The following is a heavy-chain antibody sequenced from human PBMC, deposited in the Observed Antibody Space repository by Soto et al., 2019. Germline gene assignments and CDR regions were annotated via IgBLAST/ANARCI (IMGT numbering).Heavy chain of an antibody. Sequence: EVQLLESGGGLVQPGGSLRLSCAASGFTFSSYAMSWVRLAPGKGLEWVSAISGSGASTYYADSVKGRFTISRDNTKNTLYLQMNSLRAEDTAIYYCASSAAEESWSTSASCFLIAFDVWGQGTMVTVSA. CDR2: ISGSGAST. J-gene: IGHJ3*01. V-gene: IGHV3-23*01. D-gene: IGHD2-2*01. CDR3: ASSAAEESWSTSASCFLIAFDV. CDR1: GFTFSSYA.